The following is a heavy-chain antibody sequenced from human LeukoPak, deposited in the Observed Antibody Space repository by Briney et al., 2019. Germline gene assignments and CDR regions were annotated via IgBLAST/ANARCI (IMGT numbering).Heavy chain of an antibody. V-gene: IGHV3-21*01. D-gene: IGHD3-10*01. J-gene: IGHJ4*02. CDR1: GFMFRNYS. Sequence: PGGSLRLSCVTSGFMFRNYSMNWVRPAPGKGLEWLTCISGSGRHIFSADALKGRFTVSRDNANSTLSLQLDHLTAADTAVYFCTRDHFGSGYFDYWGRGTLVIVS. CDR3: TRDHFGSGYFDY. CDR2: ISGSGRHI.